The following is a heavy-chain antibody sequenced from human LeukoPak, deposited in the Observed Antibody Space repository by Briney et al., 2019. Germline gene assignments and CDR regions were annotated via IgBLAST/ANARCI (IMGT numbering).Heavy chain of an antibody. J-gene: IGHJ4*02. CDR1: GYTFTSYG. Sequence: GGSVKLSCEASGYTFTSYGMHWVRQAPGKGLEWMAFIRSDGSNKYYGDYVKGRFTISRDNSKNTLYLQMNSLRAEDTAGYYCAKDIAPMYYYDSSGYYGDYWGQGTLVTVSS. D-gene: IGHD3-22*01. V-gene: IGHV3-30*02. CDR3: AKDIAPMYYYDSSGYYGDY. CDR2: IRSDGSNK.